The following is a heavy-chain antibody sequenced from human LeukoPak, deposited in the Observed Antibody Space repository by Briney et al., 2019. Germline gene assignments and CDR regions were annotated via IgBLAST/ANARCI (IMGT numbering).Heavy chain of an antibody. D-gene: IGHD3-10*01. V-gene: IGHV4-39*07. J-gene: IGHJ6*03. CDR2: IYYTGNT. CDR1: GDSITNSGYF. CDR3: ARDPGYGSGSYYKYYYYYYMDV. Sequence: PSETLSLTCTVSGDSITNSGYFWGWIRQPPGKGLEWIGSIYYTGNTYYNASLKSRVTISVDTSKNQFSLKLSSVTAADTAVYYCARDPGYGSGSYYKYYYYYYMDVWGKGTTVTVSS.